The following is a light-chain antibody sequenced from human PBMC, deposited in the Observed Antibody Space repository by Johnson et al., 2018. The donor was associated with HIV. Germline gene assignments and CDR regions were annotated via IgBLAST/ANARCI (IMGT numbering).Light chain of an antibody. CDR2: ENN. CDR3: GTWDSSLSAYD. CDR1: SSNIGNNY. Sequence: QSALTQPPSVSAAPGQKVTISCSGSSSNIGNNYVSWYQQLPGTAPKLLIYENNKRPSGIPDRFSGSKSGTSATLGITGLQTGDEADYYCGTWDSSLSAYDFGTGTKVTVL. J-gene: IGLJ1*01. V-gene: IGLV1-51*02.